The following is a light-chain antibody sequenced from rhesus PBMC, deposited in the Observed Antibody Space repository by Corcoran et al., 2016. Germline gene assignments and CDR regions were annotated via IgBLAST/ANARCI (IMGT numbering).Light chain of an antibody. Sequence: EIVMTQSPATLSLSPGERATLSCRASQSVSSSLAWYQQNPGQAPRLLIYGASRRATGLPARFRGSGDGTEFTLTISSLEPEDFAVYYCQQYSNWPLTFGGGTKVEIK. V-gene: IGKV3-42*03. CDR3: QQYSNWPLT. J-gene: IGKJ4*01. CDR1: QSVSSS. CDR2: GAS.